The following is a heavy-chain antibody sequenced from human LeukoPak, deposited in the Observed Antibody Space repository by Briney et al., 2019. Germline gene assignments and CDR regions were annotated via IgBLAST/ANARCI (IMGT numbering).Heavy chain of an antibody. J-gene: IGHJ4*02. D-gene: IGHD3-3*01. CDR2: ISGSGGST. V-gene: IGHV3-23*01. CDR1: GSTFSSYA. CDR3: AKSLSNYYDFWSGYSYYFDY. Sequence: GGSLRLSCAASGSTFSSYAMSWVRQAPGKGLEWVSAISGSGGSTYYADSVKGRFTISRDNSKNTLYLQMNSLRAEDTAVYYCAKSLSNYYDFWSGYSYYFDYWGQGTLVTVSS.